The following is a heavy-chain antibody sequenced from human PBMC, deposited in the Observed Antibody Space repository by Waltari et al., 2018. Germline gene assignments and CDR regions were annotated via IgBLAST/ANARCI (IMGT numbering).Heavy chain of an antibody. CDR2: IQHSGST. CDR1: GYSISTDYY. V-gene: IGHV4-38-2*01. Sequence: QVQLQESGPGLVKPSETLSLTCAVSGYSISTDYYWVWIRQPPGKGLEWIGNIQHSGSTSYNPALKSRVSISLDTSKNQFSLELSSLTADDTAVYYCARGQGYWGQGTLVTVSS. J-gene: IGHJ4*02. CDR3: ARGQGY.